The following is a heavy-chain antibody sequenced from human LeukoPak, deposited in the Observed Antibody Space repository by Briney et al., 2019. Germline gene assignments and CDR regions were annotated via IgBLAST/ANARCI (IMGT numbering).Heavy chain of an antibody. CDR3: AKGLIAVAGTATNWYDP. CDR1: GFTFSSYA. Sequence: GGSLRLSCAASGFTFSSYAMSWVRQAPGKGLEWVSAISGSGGSTYYADSVKGRFTISRDNSKNTLYLQMNSLRAEDTAVYHCAKGLIAVAGTATNWYDPWGQGTLVTVSS. J-gene: IGHJ5*02. V-gene: IGHV3-23*01. CDR2: ISGSGGST. D-gene: IGHD6-19*01.